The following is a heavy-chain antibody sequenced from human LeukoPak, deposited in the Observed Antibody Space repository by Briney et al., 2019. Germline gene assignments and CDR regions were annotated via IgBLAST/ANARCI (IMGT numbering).Heavy chain of an antibody. CDR3: ARGPRYYYDGPFQH. CDR2: INHSGST. D-gene: IGHD3-22*01. V-gene: IGHV4-34*01. J-gene: IGHJ1*01. Sequence: SETLSLTCAVYGGSFSGYYWSWIRQPPGKGLEWIGEINHSGSTNYNPSLKSRVTISVDTSKNQFSLKLSSVTAADTAVYYCARGPRYYYDGPFQHWGQGTLVTVSS. CDR1: GGSFSGYY.